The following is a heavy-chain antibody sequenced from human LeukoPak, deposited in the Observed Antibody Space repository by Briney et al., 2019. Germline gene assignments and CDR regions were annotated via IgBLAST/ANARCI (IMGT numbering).Heavy chain of an antibody. D-gene: IGHD3-22*01. CDR3: ARLRGNYYDSSGHNWFDP. CDR2: IYPGDSDT. Sequence: GESLKISCKGSGYSFTSYWIGWVRQMPGKGLEWMGIIYPGDSDTRYSPSFQGQVTISADKSISTAYLQRSSLKASDTAMYYCARLRGNYYDSSGHNWFDPWGQGTLVTVSS. CDR1: GYSFTSYW. J-gene: IGHJ5*02. V-gene: IGHV5-51*01.